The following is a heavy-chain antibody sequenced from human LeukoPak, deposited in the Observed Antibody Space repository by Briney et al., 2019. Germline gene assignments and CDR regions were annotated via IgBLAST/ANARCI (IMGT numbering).Heavy chain of an antibody. Sequence: GASVTVSCKASGYTFTGYYMHWVRQAPGQGLEWMGWINPNSGGTNYAQKFQGRVTMTRDTSISTAYMELSRLRSDDTAVYYCASNYGSGSYYPLDYWGQGTLVTVSS. CDR2: INPNSGGT. V-gene: IGHV1-2*02. CDR1: GYTFTGYY. J-gene: IGHJ4*02. CDR3: ASNYGSGSYYPLDY. D-gene: IGHD3-10*01.